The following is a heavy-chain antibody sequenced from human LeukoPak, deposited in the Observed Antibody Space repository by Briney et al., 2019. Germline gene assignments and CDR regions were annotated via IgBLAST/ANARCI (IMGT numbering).Heavy chain of an antibody. V-gene: IGHV3-43*02. J-gene: IGHJ6*02. Sequence: TGGSLRLSCAASGFTYDDYAMHWVRQAPGKGLEWVSLISGDGGSTYYADSVKGRFTISRDNSKNSLYLQMNSPRTEDTALYYCAKETYGSGSYDDPPIYYYNYGMDVWGQGTTVTVSS. CDR3: AKETYGSGSYDDPPIYYYNYGMDV. CDR1: GFTYDDYA. D-gene: IGHD3-10*01. CDR2: ISGDGGST.